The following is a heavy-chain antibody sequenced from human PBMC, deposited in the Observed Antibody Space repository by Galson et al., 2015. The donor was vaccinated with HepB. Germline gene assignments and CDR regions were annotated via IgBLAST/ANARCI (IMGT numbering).Heavy chain of an antibody. D-gene: IGHD2-8*01. V-gene: IGHV5-10-1*01. Sequence: QSGAEVKKPGESLRISCKGSGYSFTSYWISWVRQMPGKGLEWMGRIDPSDSYTNYSPSFQGHVTISADKSISTAYLQWSSLKASDTAMYYCAITLGYCTNGVCHGRSDYWGQGTLVTVSS. CDR3: AITLGYCTNGVCHGRSDY. J-gene: IGHJ4*02. CDR1: GYSFTSYW. CDR2: IDPSDSYT.